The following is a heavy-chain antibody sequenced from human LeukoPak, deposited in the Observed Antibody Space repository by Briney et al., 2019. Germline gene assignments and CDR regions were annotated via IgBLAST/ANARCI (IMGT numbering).Heavy chain of an antibody. V-gene: IGHV1-24*01. CDR3: ATTATVTQNFDY. Sequence: ASVKVSCKVSGYTLTELSMHWVRQAPGKGLEWMGGFDPEDGETIYAQKFQGRVTMTEDTSTDTAYMELSSLRSEDTAVYYCATTATVTQNFDYWGQGTLVTVSS. CDR1: GYTLTELS. J-gene: IGHJ4*02. D-gene: IGHD4-17*01. CDR2: FDPEDGET.